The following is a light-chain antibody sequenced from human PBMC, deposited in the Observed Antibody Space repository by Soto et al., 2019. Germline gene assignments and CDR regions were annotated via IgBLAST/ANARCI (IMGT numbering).Light chain of an antibody. J-gene: IGLJ1*01. V-gene: IGLV2-8*01. CDR3: SSYAGSSNV. CDR1: SSDVGGYNY. Sequence: QSVLTQPPSAPGSPGQSVAISCTGTSSDVGGYNYVSWYQQHPGKAPKLMIYEVNKRPSGVPDRFSGSKSGNTASLTVSGLQAEDEADYYCSSYAGSSNVFGTGPKVTV. CDR2: EVN.